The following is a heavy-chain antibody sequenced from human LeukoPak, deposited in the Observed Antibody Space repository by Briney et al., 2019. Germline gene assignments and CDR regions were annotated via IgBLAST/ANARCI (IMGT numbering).Heavy chain of an antibody. CDR2: SAYNANT. J-gene: IGHJ4*02. CDR3: ARDMGDIVVVPAASGY. Sequence: SAYNANTNYAQKLQGRLTMTTDTSTSTAYMELRSLRSDDTAVYYCARDMGDIVVVPAASGYWGQGTLVTVSS. D-gene: IGHD2-2*01. V-gene: IGHV1-18*01.